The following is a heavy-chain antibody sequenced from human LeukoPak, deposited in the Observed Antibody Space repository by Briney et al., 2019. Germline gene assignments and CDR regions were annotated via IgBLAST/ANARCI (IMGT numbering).Heavy chain of an antibody. CDR1: GDSISSSDYY. D-gene: IGHD1-1*01. Sequence: SETLSLTCTVSGDSISSSDYYWSWIRQPPGKGLEWIGYIYYSGSTNYNPSLQGPVTISLDTPRNQFSLKLSSVTAADTAVYYCARGDNDPLFDYWGQGTLVTVSS. CDR3: ARGDNDPLFDY. V-gene: IGHV4-30-4*01. J-gene: IGHJ4*02. CDR2: IYYSGST.